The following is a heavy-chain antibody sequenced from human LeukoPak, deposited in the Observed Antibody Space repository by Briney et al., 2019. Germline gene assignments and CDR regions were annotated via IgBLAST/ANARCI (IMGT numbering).Heavy chain of an antibody. CDR3: ARARYDFWSGYYGPFDY. D-gene: IGHD3-3*01. J-gene: IGHJ4*02. CDR2: INHSGST. Sequence: SETLSLTXAVYGGSFSGYYWSWIRQTPGKGLEWIGEINHSGSTNYNPSLKSRVTISVDTSKNQFSLKLSSVTAADTAVYYCARARYDFWSGYYGPFDYWGQGTLVTVSS. V-gene: IGHV4-34*01. CDR1: GGSFSGYY.